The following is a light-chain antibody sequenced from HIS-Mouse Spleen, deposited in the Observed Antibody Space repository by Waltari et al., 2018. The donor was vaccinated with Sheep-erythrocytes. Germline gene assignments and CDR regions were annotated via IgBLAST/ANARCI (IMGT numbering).Light chain of an antibody. CDR1: SSHVGAYHY. Sequence: QSALTQPASVSVSPGQSITISFTGTSSHVGAYHYVSWYQQHPGKAPKLMIYEVSNRPSGVSNRFSGSKSGNTASLTISGLQAEDEADYYCSSYTSSSTLYVFGTGTKVTVL. CDR2: EVS. V-gene: IGLV2-14*01. CDR3: SSYTSSSTLYV. J-gene: IGLJ1*01.